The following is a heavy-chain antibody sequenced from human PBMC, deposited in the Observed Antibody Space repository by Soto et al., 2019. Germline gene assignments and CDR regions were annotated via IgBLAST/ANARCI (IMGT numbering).Heavy chain of an antibody. V-gene: IGHV4-39*01. D-gene: IGHD1-1*01. J-gene: IGHJ6*03. CDR2: IYYSGTT. CDR1: GGSISSSSHY. CDR3: ARLGRTTLRYYYMDV. Sequence: SETLSLTCTVSGGSISSSSHYWGWIRQPPGKGLQWIGSIYYSGTTYYNPSLKSRVSIFVDTSKNQFSLKLSSVTAADTAVYYCARLGRTTLRYYYMDVWGKGTTVTVSS.